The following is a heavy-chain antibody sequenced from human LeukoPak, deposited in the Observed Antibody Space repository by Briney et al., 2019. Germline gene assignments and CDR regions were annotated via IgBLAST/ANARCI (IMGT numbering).Heavy chain of an antibody. D-gene: IGHD2-2*01. CDR2: MTSDGRT. J-gene: IGHJ6*03. CDR1: GFTFSNYA. CDR3: ANVGGAAASPPFYLDV. V-gene: IGHV3-23*01. Sequence: PGGSLRLSCAASGFTFSNYAMVWVLQAPGKGLDWVSAMTSDGRTFYADSVRGRVTISRDNSKNTLYLQMNSLGAEDTAEYFCANVGGAAASPPFYLDVWGKGTTVTVSS.